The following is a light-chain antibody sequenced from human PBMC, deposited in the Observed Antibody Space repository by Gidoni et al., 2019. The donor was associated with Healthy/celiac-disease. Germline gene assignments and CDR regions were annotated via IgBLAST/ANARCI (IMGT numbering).Light chain of an antibody. CDR3: QQSYSTPQLT. Sequence: DIQMTQSPSSLSASVGDRVIITCRASQSISSYLNWYQQKPGKAPKLLIYAASSLQSGVPSRFSGSGSGTDFTLTISSLQPEDFATYYCQQSYSTPQLTFGGGTKVEIK. V-gene: IGKV1-39*01. J-gene: IGKJ4*01. CDR1: QSISSY. CDR2: AAS.